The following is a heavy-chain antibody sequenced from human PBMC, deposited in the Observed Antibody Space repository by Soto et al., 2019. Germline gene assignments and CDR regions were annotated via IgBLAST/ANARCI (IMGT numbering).Heavy chain of an antibody. D-gene: IGHD6-13*01. CDR3: ASLDGLSASSWFDY. V-gene: IGHV4-38-2*01. CDR2: IYHSGST. CDR1: GYSISSGYY. Sequence: SETLSLPCAVSGYSISSGYYWGWIRQPPGKGLEWIGSIYHSGSTYYNPSLKSRVTISVDTSKNKFSLKLSSVTAADTAVYYWASLDGLSASSWFDYWGQGTLVTVSS. J-gene: IGHJ4*02.